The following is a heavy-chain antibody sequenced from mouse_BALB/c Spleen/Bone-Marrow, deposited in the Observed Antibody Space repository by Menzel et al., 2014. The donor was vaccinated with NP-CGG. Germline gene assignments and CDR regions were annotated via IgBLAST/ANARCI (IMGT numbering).Heavy chain of an antibody. D-gene: IGHD1-2*01. Sequence: EVQLQQSGPALVKPSQSLSLTCTVTGYSITSGYSWHWIRQFPGNTLEWMGYIHYSGGTNYNPSLKSRISITRDTSKNQFFLQLNSVTTEDTATYYCARWNGYYAMGYWGQGTSVTVSS. V-gene: IGHV3-1*02. CDR2: IHYSGGT. CDR3: ARWNGYYAMGY. J-gene: IGHJ4*01. CDR1: GYSITSGYS.